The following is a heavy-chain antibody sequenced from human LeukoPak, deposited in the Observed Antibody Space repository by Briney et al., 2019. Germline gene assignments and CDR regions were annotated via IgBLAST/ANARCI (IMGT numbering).Heavy chain of an antibody. CDR3: ARVRCSGGSCPYYYYYYYMDV. D-gene: IGHD2-15*01. V-gene: IGHV4-39*07. CDR1: GGSISSSSYY. J-gene: IGHJ6*03. CDR2: IYYSGST. Sequence: SETLSLTCTVSGGSISSSSYYWGWIRQPPGKGLEWIGSIYYSGSTYYNPSLKSRVTISVDTSKNQFSLKLSSVTAANTAVYYCARVRCSGGSCPYYYYYYYMDVWGKGTTVTVSS.